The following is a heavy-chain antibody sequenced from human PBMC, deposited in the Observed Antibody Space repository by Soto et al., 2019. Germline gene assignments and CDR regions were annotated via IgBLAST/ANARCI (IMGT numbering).Heavy chain of an antibody. CDR1: GFTFRNYW. V-gene: IGHV3-74*03. J-gene: IGHJ5*02. CDR3: ARDPEDTTPLHL. Sequence: EVQLVESGGGLVQPGGSLRLSCAASGFTFRNYWMHWVRQVPGKGLVWVSYIKTDGSDTTYADSVRGRFTISRDNAKNTLYLEMNSLRVEDTGVYYCARDPEDTTPLHLWGQGVLVTVSS. CDR2: IKTDGSDT.